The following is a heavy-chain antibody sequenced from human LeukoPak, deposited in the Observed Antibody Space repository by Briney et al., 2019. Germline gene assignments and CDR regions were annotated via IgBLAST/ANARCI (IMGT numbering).Heavy chain of an antibody. CDR3: ARMWLADAFDI. CDR2: INHSGST. Sequence: PSETLSLTCAVYGGSFSGYYWSWIRQPPGKGLEWIGEINHSGSTNYNPSLKSRVTISVDTSKNQFSLKLSSVTAADTAVYYCARMWLADAFDIWGQGTMVTVSS. D-gene: IGHD6-19*01. J-gene: IGHJ3*02. CDR1: GGSFSGYY. V-gene: IGHV4-34*01.